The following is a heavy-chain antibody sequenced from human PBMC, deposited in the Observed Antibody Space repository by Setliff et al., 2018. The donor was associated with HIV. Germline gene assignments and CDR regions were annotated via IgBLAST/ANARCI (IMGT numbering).Heavy chain of an antibody. CDR1: GFTFSDHY. Sequence: GGSLRLSCAASGFTFSDHYMDWVRQAPGKGLEWVGRTKNKDNSFTTEYAASVKGRFTISRDDSKNSLSLHMNSLKTEDTAVYYCAVWIREVISWGRGTLVTVLL. CDR3: AVWIREVIS. V-gene: IGHV3-72*01. J-gene: IGHJ5*02. CDR2: TKNKDNSFTT. D-gene: IGHD3-10*01.